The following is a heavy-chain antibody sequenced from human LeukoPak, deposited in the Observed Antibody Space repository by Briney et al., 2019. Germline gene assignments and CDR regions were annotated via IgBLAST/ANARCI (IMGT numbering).Heavy chain of an antibody. Sequence: SETLSLTCTVSGGSISSYYWSWIRQPAGKGLEWIGRIYTSGSTNYNPSLKSRVTMSVDTSKNQFSLKLSSVTAADTAVYYCARLSYDILTGYYINDYWGQGTLVTVSS. V-gene: IGHV4-4*07. CDR2: IYTSGST. J-gene: IGHJ4*02. CDR3: ARLSYDILTGYYINDY. CDR1: GGSISSYY. D-gene: IGHD3-9*01.